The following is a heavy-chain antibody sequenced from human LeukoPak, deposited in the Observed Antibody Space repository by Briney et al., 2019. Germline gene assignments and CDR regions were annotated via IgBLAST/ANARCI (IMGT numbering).Heavy chain of an antibody. D-gene: IGHD6-13*01. J-gene: IGHJ4*02. Sequence: GGSLRLSCATSGFIFSTYALSWVRQAPGKGLEWASSISGSGGSTYHADSVKGRFTISRDSSKNTLYLQMNSLRAEDTAIYYCARVIRAAPGKGYFDYWGQGTLVTVSS. V-gene: IGHV3-23*01. CDR3: ARVIRAAPGKGYFDY. CDR2: ISGSGGST. CDR1: GFIFSTYA.